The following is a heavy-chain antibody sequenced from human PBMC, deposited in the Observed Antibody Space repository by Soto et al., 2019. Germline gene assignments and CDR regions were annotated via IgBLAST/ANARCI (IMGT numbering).Heavy chain of an antibody. V-gene: IGHV3-23*01. CDR3: AKSPGGAISHYYYGMDV. D-gene: IGHD3-16*01. J-gene: IGHJ6*02. Sequence: GGSLRLSCAASGFTFSSYAMSWVRQAPGKGLEWVSAISGSGGSTYYADSVKGPFTISRDNSKNTLYLQMNSLRAEDTAVYYCAKSPGGAISHYYYGMDVWGQGTTVTVSS. CDR1: GFTFSSYA. CDR2: ISGSGGST.